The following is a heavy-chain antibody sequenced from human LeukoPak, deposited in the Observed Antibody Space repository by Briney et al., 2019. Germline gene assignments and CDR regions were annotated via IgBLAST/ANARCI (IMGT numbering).Heavy chain of an antibody. Sequence: ASVKVSCKASRYSFISYGINWVRQAPGQGLEWMGWISTYNGNTHYAQKLQGRVTMTTDTSTTTAYMELRSLRSDDTAVYYCTRDDPHSSGWDPDYWGQGTLVTVSS. V-gene: IGHV1-18*01. CDR1: RYSFISYG. CDR3: TRDDPHSSGWDPDY. CDR2: ISTYNGNT. D-gene: IGHD6-19*01. J-gene: IGHJ4*02.